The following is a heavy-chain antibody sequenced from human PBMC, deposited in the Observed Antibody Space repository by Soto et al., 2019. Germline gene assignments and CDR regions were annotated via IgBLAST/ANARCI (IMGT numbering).Heavy chain of an antibody. J-gene: IGHJ6*02. D-gene: IGHD6-13*01. CDR1: GFTFSSYG. CDR3: ARIAAAGIDYYYGMDV. CDR2: IWYDGSNK. V-gene: IGHV3-33*01. Sequence: QVQLVESGGGVVQPGRSLRLSCAASGFTFSSYGMHWVRQAPGKGLEWVAVIWYDGSNKYYADSVKGRFTISRDNSKNTLYLQVNSLRAEDTAVYYCARIAAAGIDYYYGMDVWGQGTTVTVSS.